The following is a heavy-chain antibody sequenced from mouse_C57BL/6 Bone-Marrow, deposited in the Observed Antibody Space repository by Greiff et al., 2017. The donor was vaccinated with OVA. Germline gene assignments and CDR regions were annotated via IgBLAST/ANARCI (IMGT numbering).Heavy chain of an antibody. V-gene: IGHV1-76*01. CDR1: GYTFTDYY. J-gene: IGHJ2*01. Sequence: VKLVESGAELVRPGASVKLSCKASGYTFTDYYINWVKQRPGQGLEWIARIYPGSGNTYYNEKFKGKASLTAEKSSSTAYMQLSSLTSEDSAVYFCARGDVYYFDYWGQGTTLTVSS. CDR2: IYPGSGNT. CDR3: ARGDVYYFDY.